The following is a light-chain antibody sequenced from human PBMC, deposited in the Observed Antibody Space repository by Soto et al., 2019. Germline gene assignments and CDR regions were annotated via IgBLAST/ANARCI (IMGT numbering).Light chain of an antibody. V-gene: IGKV3-15*01. J-gene: IGKJ1*01. Sequence: EIVMTQSPATLSVSPGERATLSCRASQSVSSNLAWYQQKPGQAPRLLIYGAFTRATVIPARFSGSGSGTEFTLTISSLQSEDFAVYYCQQYNNWPQTFGQGTKVDIK. CDR1: QSVSSN. CDR3: QQYNNWPQT. CDR2: GAF.